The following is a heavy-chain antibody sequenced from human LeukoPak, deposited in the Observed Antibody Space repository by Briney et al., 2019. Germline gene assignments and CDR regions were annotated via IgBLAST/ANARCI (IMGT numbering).Heavy chain of an antibody. Sequence: SETLSLTCTVSGGSISSYYWSWIRQPPGKGREWIGYIYYSGSTNYNPSLKSRVTISVDTSKNQFSLKLSSVTAADTAVYYCARVVGELRYYYGMDVWGQGTTVTVSS. V-gene: IGHV4-59*08. J-gene: IGHJ6*02. D-gene: IGHD1-26*01. CDR3: ARVVGELRYYYGMDV. CDR2: IYYSGST. CDR1: GGSISSYY.